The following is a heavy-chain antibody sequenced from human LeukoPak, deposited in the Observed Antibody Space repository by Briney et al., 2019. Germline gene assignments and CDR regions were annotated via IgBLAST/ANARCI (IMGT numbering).Heavy chain of an antibody. Sequence: GRSLRLSCVASGFTFSSHAVHWVRQAPGKGLEWVSAISGSGGSTYYADSVKGRFTISRDNSKNTLYLQMNSLRSEDTAVYYCAREGYYYGSGSYPYGYWGQGTLVTVSS. V-gene: IGHV3-23*01. CDR3: AREGYYYGSGSYPYGY. J-gene: IGHJ4*02. CDR1: GFTFSSHA. D-gene: IGHD3-10*01. CDR2: ISGSGGST.